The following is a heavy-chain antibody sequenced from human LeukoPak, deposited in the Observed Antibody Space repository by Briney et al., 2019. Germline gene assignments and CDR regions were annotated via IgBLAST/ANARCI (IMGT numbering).Heavy chain of an antibody. CDR2: ISSSGSTI. Sequence: GGSLRLSCAASGLTFSSYEMNWVRQAPGKGLEWVSYISSSGSTIYYADSVKGRFTISRDNAKNPLYLQMNSLRAEDTAVYYCARDGKVATWWDSPGQADYWGQGTLVTVSS. CDR1: GLTFSSYE. CDR3: ARDGKVATWWDSPGQADY. J-gene: IGHJ4*02. V-gene: IGHV3-48*03. D-gene: IGHD5-12*01.